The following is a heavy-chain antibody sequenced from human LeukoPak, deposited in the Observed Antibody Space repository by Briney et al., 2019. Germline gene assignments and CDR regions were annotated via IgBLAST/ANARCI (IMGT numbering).Heavy chain of an antibody. CDR1: GGSFSGYY. J-gene: IGHJ4*02. CDR3: ARHTYYYGSGSYYFDY. CDR2: INHSGST. V-gene: IGHV4-34*01. D-gene: IGHD3-10*01. Sequence: SETLSLTCAVYGGSFSGYYWSWIRRPPGKGLEWIGEINHSGSTNYNPSLKSRVTISVDTSKNQFSLKLSSVTAADTAVYYCARHTYYYGSGSYYFDYWGQGTLVTVSS.